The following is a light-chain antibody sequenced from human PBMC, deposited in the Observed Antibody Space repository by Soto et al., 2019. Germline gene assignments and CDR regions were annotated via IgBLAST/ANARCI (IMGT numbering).Light chain of an antibody. CDR3: AAWDDSLSGRV. Sequence: QPVLTQPPSASGTPGQRVTISCSGSSSNIGSNYVYWYQQLPGTAPKLLIYRNNQRPSGVPDRFSGSKSGTSASLAISGLRSEDEADYYCAAWDDSLSGRVFGTGTQLTVL. CDR2: RNN. CDR1: SSNIGSNY. V-gene: IGLV1-47*01. J-gene: IGLJ1*01.